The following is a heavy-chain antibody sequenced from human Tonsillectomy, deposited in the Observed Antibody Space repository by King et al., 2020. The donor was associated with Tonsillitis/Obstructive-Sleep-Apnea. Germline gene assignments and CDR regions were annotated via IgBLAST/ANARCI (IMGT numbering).Heavy chain of an antibody. V-gene: IGHV1-2*06. D-gene: IGHD2-15*01. Sequence: VQLVESGAEVKKPGASVKVSCKASGYTFTGYYMHWVRQAPGQGLEWMGRINPNSGGTNYAQKFQGRFTMTRDTSISTAYMELSRLRSDDTAVYYCARDSCSCSCYRTYYFDYWGQGTLVTVSS. CDR3: ARDSCSCSCYRTYYFDY. CDR1: GYTFTGYY. J-gene: IGHJ4*02. CDR2: INPNSGGT.